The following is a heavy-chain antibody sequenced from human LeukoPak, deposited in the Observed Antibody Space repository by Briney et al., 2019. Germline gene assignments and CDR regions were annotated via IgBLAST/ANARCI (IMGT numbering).Heavy chain of an antibody. CDR2: IKSETDGWTA. J-gene: IGHJ4*02. CDR3: CPLNMIVNY. CDR1: GFPFTNAW. Sequence: GGSLRLSCATSGFPFTNAWMSWVRQAPGKGLEWVGGIKSETDGWTADFAVPVKGRFSISRDASKNTLYLQMSSLTTEDTAVYYCCPLNMIVNYWGQGTLVTVSS. D-gene: IGHD3-22*01. V-gene: IGHV3-15*01.